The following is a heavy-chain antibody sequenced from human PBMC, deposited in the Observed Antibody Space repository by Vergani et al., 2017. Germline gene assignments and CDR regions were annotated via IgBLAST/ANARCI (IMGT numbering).Heavy chain of an antibody. D-gene: IGHD4-17*01. Sequence: EVQLLESGGGLVQPGGSLRLSCAASGFTFSSYVMSWVRQAPGKGLEWVSAISGSGGSTYYADSVKGRFTNSRDNSKNTLYLEMNSLRAEDTAVYYCARDLGDDYGDYGWYFDLWGRGTLVTVSS. CDR3: ARDLGDDYGDYGWYFDL. CDR2: ISGSGGST. J-gene: IGHJ2*01. CDR1: GFTFSSYV. V-gene: IGHV3-23*01.